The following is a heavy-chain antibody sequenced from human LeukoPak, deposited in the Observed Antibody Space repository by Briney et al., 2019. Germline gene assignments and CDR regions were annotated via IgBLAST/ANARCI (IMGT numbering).Heavy chain of an antibody. Sequence: PSETLSLTCTVSGGSVSSYYWGWIRQPAGKGLEWIGRVYSSGSTTYNPSLKSRVTMSVDTSKNQFSLDLSSVTAADTAVYFCARDRPYSSSGLRFDPWGQGTLVTVSS. V-gene: IGHV4-4*07. CDR1: GGSVSSYY. D-gene: IGHD2-2*01. CDR2: VYSSGST. J-gene: IGHJ5*02. CDR3: ARDRPYSSSGLRFDP.